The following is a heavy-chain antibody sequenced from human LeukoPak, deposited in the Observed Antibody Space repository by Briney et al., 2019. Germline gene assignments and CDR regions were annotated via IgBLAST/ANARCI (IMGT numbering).Heavy chain of an antibody. J-gene: IGHJ4*02. CDR2: INPNSRYT. Sequence: ASVKVSCKTSGYPFTTYYIHWVRQAPGQGLEWMGWINPNSRYTNYAQKFQGRVTMTRDTSISTAYMELSRLRSDDTAVYYCARDDDSSSWYSIDYWGQGTLVTVSS. CDR1: GYPFTTYY. D-gene: IGHD6-13*01. V-gene: IGHV1-2*02. CDR3: ARDDDSSSWYSIDY.